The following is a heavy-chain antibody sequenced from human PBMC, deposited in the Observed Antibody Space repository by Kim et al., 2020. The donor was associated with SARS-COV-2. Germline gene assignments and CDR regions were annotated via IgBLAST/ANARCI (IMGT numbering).Heavy chain of an antibody. V-gene: IGHV4-59*08. D-gene: IGHD6-19*01. Sequence: SETLSLTCTVSGGSISSYYWSWIRQPPGKGLEWIGYIYYSGSTNYNPSLKSRVTISVDTSKNQFSLKLSSVTAADTAVYYCARIPYSSGWYAFPDYYYYYGMDVWGQGTTVTVSS. J-gene: IGHJ6*02. CDR2: IYYSGST. CDR3: ARIPYSSGWYAFPDYYYYYGMDV. CDR1: GGSISSYY.